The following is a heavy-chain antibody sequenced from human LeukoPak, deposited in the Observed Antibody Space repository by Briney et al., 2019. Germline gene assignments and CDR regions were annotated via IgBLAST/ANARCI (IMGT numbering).Heavy chain of an antibody. Sequence: GGSLRLSCAASGFTFSSYAMHWVRQAPGKGLEWVALISYDGSINYYADSVKGRFTISRDNSKNTLYLQMNSLRADDTAMYYCARGSYSSSWKTFDYWGQGTLVTVSS. CDR1: GFTFSSYA. V-gene: IGHV3-30*04. CDR3: ARGSYSSSWKTFDY. CDR2: ISYDGSIN. J-gene: IGHJ4*02. D-gene: IGHD6-13*01.